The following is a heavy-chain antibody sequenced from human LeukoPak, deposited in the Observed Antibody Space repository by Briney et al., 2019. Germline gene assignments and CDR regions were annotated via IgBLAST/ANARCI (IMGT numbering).Heavy chain of an antibody. D-gene: IGHD6-19*01. CDR2: IYYSGST. CDR1: GGSLRSYY. J-gene: IGHJ4*02. V-gene: IGHV4-59*12. Sequence: SETPSLTSTFFGGSLRSYYWGWIRPPPRKGMGWNGYIYYSGSTNYNPSLKSRVTMSVDTSKNQFSLKLSSVTAADTAVYYCARGLGYSSGWPFDYWGQGTLVTVSS. CDR3: ARGLGYSSGWPFDY.